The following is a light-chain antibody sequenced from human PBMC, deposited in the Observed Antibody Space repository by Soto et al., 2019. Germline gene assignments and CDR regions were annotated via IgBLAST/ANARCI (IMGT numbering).Light chain of an antibody. J-gene: IGLJ1*01. V-gene: IGLV1-40*01. Sequence: QSVLTQPPSVSGAPGQRVTISCTGSSSHIGAGYDVHWYQQLPGTAPKLLIYGNSNRPSGDPDRFSGSKSGTSASLAITGLQAEDEADYYCQSYDSSLSGLNYVFGTGTKVTVL. CDR3: QSYDSSLSGLNYV. CDR1: SSHIGAGYD. CDR2: GNS.